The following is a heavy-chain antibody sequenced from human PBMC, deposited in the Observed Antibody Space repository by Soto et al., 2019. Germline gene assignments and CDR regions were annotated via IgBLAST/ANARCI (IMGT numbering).Heavy chain of an antibody. J-gene: IGHJ4*01. Sequence: PGGSLRLSCAASGFTFSSFAMTWVRQVPGKGLEWVSSISAGDDSTYYADSVKGRFAISRDNSKNTLYLQMNSLRADDTALYHCAKWDAAYPPQPYYCAQRTPVTVSA. V-gene: IGHV3-23*01. D-gene: IGHD1-26*01. CDR1: GFTFSSFA. CDR2: ISAGDDST. CDR3: AKWDAAYPPQPYY.